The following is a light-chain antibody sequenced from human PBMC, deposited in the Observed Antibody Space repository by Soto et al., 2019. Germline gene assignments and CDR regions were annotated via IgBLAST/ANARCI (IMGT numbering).Light chain of an antibody. J-gene: IGLJ1*01. CDR3: CSYAGSPRYV. Sequence: QSVLTQPRSVSGSPGQSVTISCTGTSSDVGGYNYVSWYQQHPGKAPKVMSYDVSERPSGVPDRFSGSKSGNTASLTISGLQAEDEADYYCCSYAGSPRYVFGTGTQLTVL. V-gene: IGLV2-11*01. CDR1: SSDVGGYNY. CDR2: DVS.